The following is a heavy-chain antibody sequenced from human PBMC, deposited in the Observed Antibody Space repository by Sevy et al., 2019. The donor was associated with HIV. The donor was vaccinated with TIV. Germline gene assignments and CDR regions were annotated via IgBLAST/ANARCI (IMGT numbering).Heavy chain of an antibody. V-gene: IGHV3-7*01. Sequence: GGSLRLSCAASGFSFSGYWMNWVRQAPGKGLEWVANIKKDGSDKNYVESVKGRFTISRDNAKSSLYLELNSLRDEDTAVYYCAQEGIEGFDAWGQGTLVTVSS. CDR2: IKKDGSDK. CDR3: AQEGIEGFDA. D-gene: IGHD3-9*01. J-gene: IGHJ4*02. CDR1: GFSFSGYW.